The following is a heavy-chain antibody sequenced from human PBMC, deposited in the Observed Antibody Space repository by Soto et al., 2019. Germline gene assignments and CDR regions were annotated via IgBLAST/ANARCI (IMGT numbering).Heavy chain of an antibody. J-gene: IGHJ4*02. D-gene: IGHD3-10*01. CDR1: GLTFSSYW. Sequence: PGGSLRLSCAASGLTFSSYWMSWVRQAPGKGLEWVANIKQDGSEKYYVDSVKGRFTISRDNAKNSLYLQMNSLRAEDTAVYYCARDQGKPHFDYWGQGTLVTVCS. CDR3: ARDQGKPHFDY. V-gene: IGHV3-7*03. CDR2: IKQDGSEK.